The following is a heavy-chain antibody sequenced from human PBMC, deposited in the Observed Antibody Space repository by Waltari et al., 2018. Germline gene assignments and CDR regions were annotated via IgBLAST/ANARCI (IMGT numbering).Heavy chain of an antibody. V-gene: IGHV1-2*02. J-gene: IGHJ4*02. Sequence: QVQLVQSGAEVKKPGASVKVSCKASGYTFTGYYMHWVRRAPGQGLEWMGWINPNSGGTKYAQKFQGRVTMTRDTSISTAYMELTRLRSDDTAVYYCARALYSSSSEFHYWGQGTLVTVSS. CDR2: INPNSGGT. D-gene: IGHD6-6*01. CDR1: GYTFTGYY. CDR3: ARALYSSSSEFHY.